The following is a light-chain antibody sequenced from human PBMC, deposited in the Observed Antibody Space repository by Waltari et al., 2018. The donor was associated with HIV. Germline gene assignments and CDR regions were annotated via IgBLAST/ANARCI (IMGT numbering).Light chain of an antibody. V-gene: IGLV2-14*03. J-gene: IGLJ1*01. CDR3: SSYSRTSTFV. CDR1: RSDIGDYDF. Sequence: QSVLTQPPSASGTPGQRVTISCTGTRSDIGDYDFVAWYQQHPGKAPKLMFYDVIQRPSGVSFRFSGSKSGNTASLTISGLQAEDEADYYCSSYSRTSTFVFGTGTKVTVL. CDR2: DVI.